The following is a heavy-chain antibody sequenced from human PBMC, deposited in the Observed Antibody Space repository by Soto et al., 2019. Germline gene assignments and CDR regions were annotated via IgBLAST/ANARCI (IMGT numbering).Heavy chain of an antibody. CDR2: ISYDGNNN. CDR3: ARSGDYAGAY. J-gene: IGHJ4*02. Sequence: PGGSLRLSCAVSGFTFSSYAMQWVRRAPGKGLEWVAIISYDGNNNDYADSVKGRFTISRDNSKNTLYLQMNSLRDDDTAVYFCARSGDYAGAYWGQGTLVTVSS. V-gene: IGHV3-30*04. CDR1: GFTFSSYA. D-gene: IGHD4-17*01.